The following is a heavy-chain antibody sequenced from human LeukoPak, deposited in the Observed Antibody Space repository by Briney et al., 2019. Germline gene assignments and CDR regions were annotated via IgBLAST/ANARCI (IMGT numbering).Heavy chain of an antibody. V-gene: IGHV3-23*01. D-gene: IGHD2-8*01. CDR3: AKGSGPMDYYGMDV. CDR1: GFTFSSYA. CDR2: ISGSGGST. J-gene: IGHJ6*02. Sequence: GGSLRLSCAASGFTFSSYAMSWVRQAPGKGLEWVSAISGSGGSTYYADSVKGRFTISRDNSKNTLYLQMNSLRAEDTAVYYCAKGSGPMDYYGMDVWGQGTTVTVSS.